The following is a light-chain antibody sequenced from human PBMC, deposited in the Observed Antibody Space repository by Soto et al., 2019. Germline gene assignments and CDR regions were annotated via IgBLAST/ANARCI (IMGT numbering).Light chain of an antibody. J-gene: IGKJ1*01. CDR2: GAS. CDR3: QQYKDWPRT. V-gene: IGKV3-15*01. Sequence: EIVMTQSPATLSVSPGERATLSCRASQSVTDNLAWYQQKPGQAPRLLIYGASTRYTAVPARFSGGGSETEFTLTISSLQSEDFAVYYWQQYKDWPRTFGQGTKVEIK. CDR1: QSVTDN.